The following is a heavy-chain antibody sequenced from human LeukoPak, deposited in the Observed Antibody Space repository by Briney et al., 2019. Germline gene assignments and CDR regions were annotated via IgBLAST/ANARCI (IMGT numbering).Heavy chain of an antibody. Sequence: PGGSLRLSCAASGFTFSGYAMSWVRQAPGKGLEWVSAISGSGGSTYYADSVKGRFTISRDNSKNTLYLQMNSLRAEDTAVYYCAKAYGSGTQAGWIGYWGQGTLVTVSS. CDR1: GFTFSGYA. D-gene: IGHD3-10*01. J-gene: IGHJ4*02. V-gene: IGHV3-23*01. CDR3: AKAYGSGTQAGWIGY. CDR2: ISGSGGST.